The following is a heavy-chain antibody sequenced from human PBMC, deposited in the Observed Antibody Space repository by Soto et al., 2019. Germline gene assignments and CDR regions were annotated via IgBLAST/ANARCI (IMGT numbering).Heavy chain of an antibody. CDR1: GFTFSSYA. J-gene: IGHJ6*02. CDR3: ARDRHYYDSRPNYYGMDV. Sequence: GGSLRLSCAASGFTFSSYAMHWVRQAPGKGLEWVAVISYDGSNKYYADSVKGRLTISRDNSKNTLYLQMNSLRAEDTAVYYCARDRHYYDSRPNYYGMDVWGQGTTVTVSS. CDR2: ISYDGSNK. V-gene: IGHV3-30-3*01. D-gene: IGHD3-22*01.